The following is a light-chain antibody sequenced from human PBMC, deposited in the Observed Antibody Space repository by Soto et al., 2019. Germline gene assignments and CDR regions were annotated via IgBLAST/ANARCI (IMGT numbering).Light chain of an antibody. CDR1: QGISNS. Sequence: DVQLNQSPSFMSLSAGDRVTITCRASQGISNSLAWYQQKPGKAPKLLIYSASTLQSGVPSRFSGGFSGTEFTLTISGLLPEDFAAYHCQQLYTLPFTFGQGTRLEIK. CDR2: SAS. J-gene: IGKJ5*01. V-gene: IGKV1-9*01. CDR3: QQLYTLPFT.